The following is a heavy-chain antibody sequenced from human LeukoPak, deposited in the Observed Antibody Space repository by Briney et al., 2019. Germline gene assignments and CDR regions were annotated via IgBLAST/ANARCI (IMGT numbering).Heavy chain of an antibody. Sequence: PSETLSLTCTVSGGSISTYYWSWIRQPPGKGLEWIGYIYYSGSTNYNPSLKSRVTISVDTSKNQFSLELSSVTAADTAVYYCVRRSSSSGSFDYWGQGMLVTVSS. J-gene: IGHJ4*02. CDR2: IYYSGST. CDR3: VRRSSSSGSFDY. V-gene: IGHV4-59*12. CDR1: GGSISTYY. D-gene: IGHD6-6*01.